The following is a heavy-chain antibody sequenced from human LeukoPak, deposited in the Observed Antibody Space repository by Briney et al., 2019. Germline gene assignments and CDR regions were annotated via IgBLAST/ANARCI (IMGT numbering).Heavy chain of an antibody. D-gene: IGHD3-10*01. CDR1: GFTFSSYS. CDR3: ARDGLLWFGELLAAYFDY. CDR2: ISSSSSYI. V-gene: IGHV3-21*01. J-gene: IGHJ4*02. Sequence: GGSLRLSCAASGFTFSSYSMNWVRQAPGKGLEWVSSISSSSSYIYYADSVKGRFTISRDNSKNTLYLQMNSLRAEDTAVYYCARDGLLWFGELLAAYFDYWGQGTLVTVSS.